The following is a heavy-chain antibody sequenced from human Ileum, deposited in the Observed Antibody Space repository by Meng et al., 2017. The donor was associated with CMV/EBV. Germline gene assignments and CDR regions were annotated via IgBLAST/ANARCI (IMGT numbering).Heavy chain of an antibody. CDR2: ISVHHGNT. D-gene: IGHD7-27*01. Sequence: QVDLVQAVTEVKKPGASVKVSCKTSGYTFTNHKIAWVRQAPGQGLEWMGWISVHHGNTDYAQKYQDRVTMTRDTSTNTAYMELRSLTSDDTAMYYCARDNWGYDYWGQGTLVTVSS. CDR3: ARDNWGYDY. CDR1: GYTFTNHK. V-gene: IGHV1-18*01. J-gene: IGHJ4*02.